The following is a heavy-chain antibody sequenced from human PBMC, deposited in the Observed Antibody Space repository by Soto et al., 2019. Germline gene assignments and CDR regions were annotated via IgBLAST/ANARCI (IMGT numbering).Heavy chain of an antibody. V-gene: IGHV3-74*01. D-gene: IGHD6-19*01. Sequence: GGSLRLSCAASGFTFSSYWMHWVRQAPGKGLVWVSRINSDGSSTSYADSVKGRFTISRDNAKNTLYLQTNSLRAEDTAVYYCARAPSSGLVETWGQGTLVTVSS. CDR2: INSDGSST. CDR3: ARAPSSGLVET. J-gene: IGHJ5*02. CDR1: GFTFSSYW.